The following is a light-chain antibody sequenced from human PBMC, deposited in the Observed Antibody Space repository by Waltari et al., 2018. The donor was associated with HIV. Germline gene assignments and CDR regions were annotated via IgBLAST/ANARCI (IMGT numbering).Light chain of an antibody. V-gene: IGLV3-21*04. J-gene: IGLJ2*01. CDR2: YDS. Sequence: SSVLTQPPSVSVAPGKTATITCGGKNIERKSVHWYQQKPGQAPVLVICYDSDRPSRIPERFSGSNSGNTATLTISRVGVGDEADYYCQVWDSTIDHVLFGGGTKLTVL. CDR1: NIERKS. CDR3: QVWDSTIDHVL.